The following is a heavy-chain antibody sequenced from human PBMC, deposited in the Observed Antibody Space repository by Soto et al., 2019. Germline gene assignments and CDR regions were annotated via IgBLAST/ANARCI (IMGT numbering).Heavy chain of an antibody. CDR1: GFTFSNFW. Sequence: GGSLRLSGAASGFTFSNFWMHWVRQVPWKGLMWVSRINEDGRIINYADSVKGRFTISRDNARDTLYLEMSSLRAEDTAIYYCTRDIGGWGAYWGQRALVTVCS. CDR3: TRDIGGWGAY. J-gene: IGHJ4*02. D-gene: IGHD3-10*01. CDR2: INEDGRII. V-gene: IGHV3-74*01.